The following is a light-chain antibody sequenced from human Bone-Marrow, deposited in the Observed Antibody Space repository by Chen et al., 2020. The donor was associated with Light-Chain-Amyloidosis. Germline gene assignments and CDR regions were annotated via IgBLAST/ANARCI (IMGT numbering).Light chain of an antibody. CDR1: SNDVGGYNY. CDR3: SSYTSSDTLV. J-gene: IGLJ3*02. V-gene: IGLV2-14*03. CDR2: DVS. Sequence: QSALTQPASVSGSPGQSITISCTGTSNDVGGYNYVSWYQQHPGKAPKLMIYDVSNVPSGVSNRFSGSKSGNTASLTISGLQAEYEADYYCSSYTSSDTLVFGGGTKVTVL.